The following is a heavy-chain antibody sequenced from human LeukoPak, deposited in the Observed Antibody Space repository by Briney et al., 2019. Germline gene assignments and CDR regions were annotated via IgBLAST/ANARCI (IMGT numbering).Heavy chain of an antibody. CDR3: ARDFIGRWGFQHMHDAFDI. Sequence: ASVRVSCKASGYTFTSYYMHWVRQAPGQGLEWMGIINPSGGSTSYAQKFQGRVTMTRDTSTSTVYMELSSLRSEDTAVYYCARDFIGRWGFQHMHDAFDIWGQGTMVTVSS. J-gene: IGHJ3*02. CDR2: INPSGGST. V-gene: IGHV1-46*01. D-gene: IGHD2-21*01. CDR1: GYTFTSYY.